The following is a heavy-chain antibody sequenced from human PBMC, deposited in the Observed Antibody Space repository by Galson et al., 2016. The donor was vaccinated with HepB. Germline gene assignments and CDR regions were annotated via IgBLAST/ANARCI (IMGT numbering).Heavy chain of an antibody. CDR1: GASIYSDIYF. CDR3: ARNRGYSTLDV. Sequence: SETLSLTCTVYGASIYSDIYFWGWIRQSPGKGLEWIGSINYSGSTYYTLSFKNRGTISVDTANNQISLKLSSVTAADTSIYYCARNRGYSTLDVWGQGTTVTVSS. CDR2: INYSGST. J-gene: IGHJ6*02. V-gene: IGHV4-39*01. D-gene: IGHD5-12*01.